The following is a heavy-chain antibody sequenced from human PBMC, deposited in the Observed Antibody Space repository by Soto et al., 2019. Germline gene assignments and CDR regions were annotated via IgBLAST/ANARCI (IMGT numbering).Heavy chain of an antibody. CDR1: GGSFSGYY. D-gene: IGHD3-3*01. J-gene: IGHJ6*02. CDR3: ARGGGDFWSGYYRGALGYYYGMDV. CDR2: INHSGST. Sequence: SEPLSLTCAVYGGSFSGYYWSWIRQPPGKGLEWIGEINHSGSTNYNPSLKSRVTISVDTSKNQFSLKLSSVTAADTAVYYCARGGGDFWSGYYRGALGYYYGMDVWGQGTTVTVSS. V-gene: IGHV4-34*01.